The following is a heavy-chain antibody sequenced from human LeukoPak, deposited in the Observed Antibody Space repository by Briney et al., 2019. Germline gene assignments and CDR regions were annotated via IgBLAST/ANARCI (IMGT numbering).Heavy chain of an antibody. V-gene: IGHV3-74*01. CDR3: ARQPHSNIVSQADF. CDR2: INSDGSST. CDR1: GFTFSSYW. Sequence: GGSLRLSCAASGFTFSSYWMHWVRQAPGKGLVWVSRINSDGSSTYYADSVKGRFTISRDNAKNTLYLQMNSLRAEDTSVYYCARQPHSNIVSQADFWGQGTLVTVSS. D-gene: IGHD2/OR15-2a*01. J-gene: IGHJ4*02.